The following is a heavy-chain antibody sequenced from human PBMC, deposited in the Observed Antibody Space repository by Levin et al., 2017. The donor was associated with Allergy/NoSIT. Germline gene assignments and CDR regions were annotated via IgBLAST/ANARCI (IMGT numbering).Heavy chain of an antibody. CDR3: ARLRFLEWGRPFDY. J-gene: IGHJ4*02. CDR2: IYYSGST. CDR1: GGSISSYY. Sequence: PSQTLSLTCTVSGGSISSYYWSWIRQPPGKGLEWIGYIYYSGSTNYNPSLKSRVTISVDTSKNQFSLKLSSVTAADTAVYYCARLRFLEWGRPFDYWGQGTLVTVSS. V-gene: IGHV4-59*01. D-gene: IGHD3-3*01.